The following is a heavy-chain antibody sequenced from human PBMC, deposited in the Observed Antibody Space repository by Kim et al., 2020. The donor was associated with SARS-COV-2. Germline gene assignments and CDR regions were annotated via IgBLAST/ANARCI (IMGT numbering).Heavy chain of an antibody. D-gene: IGHD5-12*01. CDR2: IGSSGRNAL. CDR3: ARDSGYSPGLNWFDS. CDR1: GFMFNSYS. V-gene: IGHV3-48*04. Sequence: GGSLRLSCAASGFMFNSYSMNWVRPAPGKGLEWVAYIGSSGRNALYYADSVKGRFTVSRDNANNSLFLQMTSLTAEDTAVYFCARDSGYSPGLNWFDSWGQGTLVTVSS. J-gene: IGHJ5*01.